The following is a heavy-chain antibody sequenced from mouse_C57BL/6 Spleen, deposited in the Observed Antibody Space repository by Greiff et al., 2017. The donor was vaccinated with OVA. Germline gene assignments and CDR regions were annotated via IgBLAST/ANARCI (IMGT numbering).Heavy chain of an antibody. CDR2: IDPSDSYT. CDR1: GYTFTSYW. J-gene: IGHJ2*01. V-gene: IGHV1-50*01. Sequence: QVQLQQSGAELVKPGASVKLSCKASGYTFTSYWMQWVKQRPGQGLEWIGEIDPSDSYTNYNQKFKGKATLTVDPSSSTAYMQLSSLTSEDSAVYYCAREETTPYFDYWGQGTTLTVSS. CDR3: AREETTPYFDY. D-gene: IGHD1-1*01.